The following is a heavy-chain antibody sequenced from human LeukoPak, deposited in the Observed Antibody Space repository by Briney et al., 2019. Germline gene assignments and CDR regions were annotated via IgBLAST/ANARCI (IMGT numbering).Heavy chain of an antibody. CDR3: AKSRNYYDSSGFYDFDS. CDR2: IYYNGNT. D-gene: IGHD3-22*01. Sequence: SETLSLTCTVSGGSISGHYWSWIRQPTGKGLEWIGCIYYNGNTNYNPSLKSRVAMSVDTSKNQFSLKLSSVTAADTAVYYCAKSRNYYDSSGFYDFDSWGQGTLVTVSS. CDR1: GGSISGHY. J-gene: IGHJ4*02. V-gene: IGHV4-59*11.